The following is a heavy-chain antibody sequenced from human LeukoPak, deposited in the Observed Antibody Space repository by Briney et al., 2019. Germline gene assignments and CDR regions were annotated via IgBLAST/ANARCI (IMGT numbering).Heavy chain of an antibody. D-gene: IGHD2-21*02. CDR2: ISSSSSYI. CDR3: ARSPPIVVVTASLDY. CDR1: GFTLGGYG. V-gene: IGHV3-21*01. J-gene: IGHJ4*02. Sequence: TAGGPWGLSCAPSGFTLGGYGMNGARKAPGKGLEWASSISSSSSYIYYADSVKGRFTISRDNAKNSLYLQMNSLRAEDTAVYYCARSPPIVVVTASLDYWGQGTLVTVSS.